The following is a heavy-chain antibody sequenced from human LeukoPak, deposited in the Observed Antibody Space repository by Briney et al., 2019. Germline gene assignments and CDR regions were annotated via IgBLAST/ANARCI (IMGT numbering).Heavy chain of an antibody. Sequence: SVKVSCKASGGTFSSYAISWVRQAPGQGLEWMEGIIPIFATANYAQKFQGRVTITADESTSTAYMELSSLRSEDTAVYYCARHDYLGYLFDYWGQGTLVTVSS. V-gene: IGHV1-69*13. CDR1: GGTFSSYA. D-gene: IGHD2/OR15-2a*01. CDR2: IIPIFATA. J-gene: IGHJ4*02. CDR3: ARHDYLGYLFDY.